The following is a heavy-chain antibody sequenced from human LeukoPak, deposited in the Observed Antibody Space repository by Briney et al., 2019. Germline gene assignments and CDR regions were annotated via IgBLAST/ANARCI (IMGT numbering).Heavy chain of an antibody. Sequence: GGSLRLSCAASGFTFSSYAMHWVRQAPGKGLEWVAVISYDGSNKYYADSVKGRFTISRDNSKNTLYLQMNSLRAEDTAVYYCARGGDGSGSLGQFDYWGQGTLVTASS. D-gene: IGHD3-10*01. CDR1: GFTFSSYA. J-gene: IGHJ4*02. CDR3: ARGGDGSGSLGQFDY. CDR2: ISYDGSNK. V-gene: IGHV3-30*04.